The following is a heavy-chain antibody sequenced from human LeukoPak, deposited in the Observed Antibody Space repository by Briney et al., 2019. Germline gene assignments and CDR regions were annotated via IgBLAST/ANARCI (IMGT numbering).Heavy chain of an antibody. CDR1: GGSFSGYY. D-gene: IGHD5-12*01. CDR3: AAQYSGYVRLDY. J-gene: IGHJ4*02. V-gene: IGHV4-34*01. Sequence: SETLSLTCAVYGGSFSGYYWSWIRQPPGKGLEWIGEISHSGSTNYNPSLKSRVTISVDTSKNQFSLKLSSVTAADTAVYYCAAQYSGYVRLDYWASEPWSPSPQ. CDR2: ISHSGST.